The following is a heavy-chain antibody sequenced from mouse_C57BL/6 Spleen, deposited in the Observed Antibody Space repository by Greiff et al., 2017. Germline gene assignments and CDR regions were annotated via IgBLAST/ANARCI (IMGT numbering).Heavy chain of an antibody. Sequence: VQLQQPGAELVKPGASVKLSCKASGYTFTSYWMHWVKQRPGRGLEWIGRIDPNSGGTKYNEKFKSKATLTVDKPSSTAYMQLSSLTSEDSAVYYCARYEVYGNYGDYAMDYWGQGTSGTVSS. J-gene: IGHJ4*01. CDR1: GYTFTSYW. CDR3: ARYEVYGNYGDYAMDY. CDR2: IDPNSGGT. D-gene: IGHD2-1*01. V-gene: IGHV1-72*01.